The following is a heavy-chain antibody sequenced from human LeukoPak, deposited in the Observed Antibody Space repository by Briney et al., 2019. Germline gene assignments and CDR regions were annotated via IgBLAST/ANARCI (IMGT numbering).Heavy chain of an antibody. V-gene: IGHV3-21*01. CDR1: GFTFSSYS. CDR2: ISSSSSYI. D-gene: IGHD2-15*01. J-gene: IGHJ3*02. CDR3: AREGGRVVGAFDI. Sequence: KTGGSLRLSCAASGFTFSSYSMNWVRQAPGKGLEWVSSISSSSSYIYYADSVKGRFTISRDNAKNSLYLQMNSLRAEDTAVYYCAREGGRVVGAFDIWGQGTMVTVSS.